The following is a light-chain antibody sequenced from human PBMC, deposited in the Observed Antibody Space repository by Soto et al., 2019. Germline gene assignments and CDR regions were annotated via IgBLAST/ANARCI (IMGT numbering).Light chain of an antibody. CDR1: QSISSW. J-gene: IGKJ4*01. V-gene: IGKV1-5*03. CDR3: QQYDTWPLT. Sequence: DIQMTQSPSALSASVGDRVTITCRASQSISSWLAWYQQKPGKAPKLLIYKAFSLESGVPSRFSGSGSGTEFTLTISSLQSEDFAVCYCQQYDTWPLTFGGGTKVDIK. CDR2: KAF.